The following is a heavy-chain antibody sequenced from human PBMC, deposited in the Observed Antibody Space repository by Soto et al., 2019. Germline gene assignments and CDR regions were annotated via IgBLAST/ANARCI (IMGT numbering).Heavy chain of an antibody. J-gene: IGHJ3*02. Sequence: GGSLRLSCAASGFTFSSYAMSWVRQAPGKGLEWVSAISGSGGSTYYADSVKGRFTISRDNSKNTLYLQMNSLRAEDTAVYYCAKQEQLERRWGYDAFDIWGQGTMVTVSS. CDR3: AKQEQLERRWGYDAFDI. D-gene: IGHD1-1*01. V-gene: IGHV3-23*01. CDR1: GFTFSSYA. CDR2: ISGSGGST.